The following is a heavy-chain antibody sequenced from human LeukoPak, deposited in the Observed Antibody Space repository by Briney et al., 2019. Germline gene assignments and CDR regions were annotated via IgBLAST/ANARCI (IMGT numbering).Heavy chain of an antibody. CDR3: ARDRIRSGYPTGGYYFDY. V-gene: IGHV3-30-3*01. CDR1: GFTFSSYA. J-gene: IGHJ4*02. CDR2: ISYDGSNK. Sequence: GGSLRLSCAASGFTFSSYAMHWVRQAPGKGLEWVAVISYDGSNKYYADSVKGRFTISRDNSKNTLYLQMNSLRAEDTAVYYCARDRIRSGYPTGGYYFDYWGQGTLVTVSS. D-gene: IGHD3-3*01.